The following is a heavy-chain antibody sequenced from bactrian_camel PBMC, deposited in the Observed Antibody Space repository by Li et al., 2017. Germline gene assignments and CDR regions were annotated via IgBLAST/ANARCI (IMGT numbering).Heavy chain of an antibody. CDR2: YDRSEGT. CDR3: ITSYGGIWWVDFVY. J-gene: IGHJ6*01. V-gene: IGHV3S55*01. D-gene: IGHD6*01. Sequence: HVQLVESGGGSVQAGGSLRLSCALSGDTITSYSMGWFRQVPGKEREGVATYDRSEGTSYSDSVKGRFTIDKDNTKNTLYLQMNSLKSEDTALYYCITSYGGIWWVDFVYWGQGTQVTVS. CDR1: GDTITSYS.